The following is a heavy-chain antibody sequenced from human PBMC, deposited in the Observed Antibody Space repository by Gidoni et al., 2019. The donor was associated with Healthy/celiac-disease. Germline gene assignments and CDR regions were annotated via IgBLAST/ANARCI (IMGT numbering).Heavy chain of an antibody. CDR2: IIPIFGTA. J-gene: IGHJ4*02. CDR1: GGTFSSYA. Sequence: QVQLVQSGAEVKKPGSSVKVSCKAYGGTFSSYAISWVRQAPGQGLEWMGGIIPIFGTANYAPNFQGRVTITADESTSTAYMELSSLRSEDTAVYYCARDLGGSQAQFDYWGQGTLVTVSS. V-gene: IGHV1-69*01. CDR3: ARDLGGSQAQFDY. D-gene: IGHD3-16*01.